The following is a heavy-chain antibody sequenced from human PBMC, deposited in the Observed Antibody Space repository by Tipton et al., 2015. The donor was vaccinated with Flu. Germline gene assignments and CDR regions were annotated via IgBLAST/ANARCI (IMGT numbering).Heavy chain of an antibody. D-gene: IGHD1-1*01. Sequence: VQLVQSGGGLIQPGGSLRLSCAASGFTVSSNYMSWVRQAPGKGLEWVSVIYSGGSTYYADSGKGRFTISRDNSKNTLYLQMNSLRAEDTAVYYCAGTEGGNDVGFDYWGQGTLVTVSS. CDR3: AGTEGGNDVGFDY. CDR1: GFTVSSNY. V-gene: IGHV3-53*01. CDR2: IYSGGST. J-gene: IGHJ4*02.